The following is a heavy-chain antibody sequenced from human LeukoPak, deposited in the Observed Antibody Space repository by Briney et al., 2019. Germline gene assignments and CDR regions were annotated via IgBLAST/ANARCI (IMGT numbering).Heavy chain of an antibody. V-gene: IGHV4-61*01. D-gene: IGHD5-18*01. J-gene: IGHJ4*02. CDR2: IYYSGST. CDR3: ARDRGGYTYSHDY. CDR1: GGSISSGSYY. Sequence: PSETLSLTCTVSGGSISSGSYYWSWIRQPPGKGLEWIGYIYYSGSTNYNPSLKSRVTISVDTSKNQLSLKLNFVTAADTAVYYCARDRGGYTYSHDYWGQGTLVTVSS.